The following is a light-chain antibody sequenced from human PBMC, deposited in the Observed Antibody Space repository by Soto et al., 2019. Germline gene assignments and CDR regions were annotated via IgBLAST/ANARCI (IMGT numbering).Light chain of an antibody. V-gene: IGKV3-11*01. J-gene: IGKJ1*01. CDR1: QSVSSY. CDR3: QLRSNWPPTWT. CDR2: DAS. Sequence: EIVLTQSPATLSLSPGERATLSCRASQSVSSYLAWYQQKPGQAPRLLIYDASSRATGIPARFSGSGSGTDFTLTISSLEPEDFAVYYCQLRSNWPPTWTFGQGTKVDIK.